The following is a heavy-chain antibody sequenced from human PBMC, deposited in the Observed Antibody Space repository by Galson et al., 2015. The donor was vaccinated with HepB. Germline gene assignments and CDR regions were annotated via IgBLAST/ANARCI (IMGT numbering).Heavy chain of an antibody. J-gene: IGHJ6*02. D-gene: IGHD3-22*01. CDR1: GFTFSSYA. V-gene: IGHV3-23*01. CDR3: AKVGVGYYYDSSGYWPRGWGMDV. Sequence: SLRLSCAASGFTFSSYAMSWVRQAPGKGLEWVSAISGSGGSTYYADSVKGRFTISRDNSKNTLYLQMNSLRAEDTAVYYCAKVGVGYYYDSSGYWPRGWGMDVWGQGTTVTVSS. CDR2: ISGSGGST.